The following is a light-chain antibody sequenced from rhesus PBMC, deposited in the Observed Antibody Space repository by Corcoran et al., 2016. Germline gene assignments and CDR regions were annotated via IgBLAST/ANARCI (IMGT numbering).Light chain of an antibody. J-gene: IGKJ4*01. CDR3: QQESNWSLT. V-gene: IGKV3-17*02. Sequence: EIVMTQSPATLSLSPGERATLSCRASQSVSSRLAWYQQKPGQPPRLLIYGSSRKVTGIPDRLSGSGSGTDFTLTISRLGPEDVAVFFCQQESNWSLTFGEWTKVELK. CDR2: GSS. CDR1: QSVSSR.